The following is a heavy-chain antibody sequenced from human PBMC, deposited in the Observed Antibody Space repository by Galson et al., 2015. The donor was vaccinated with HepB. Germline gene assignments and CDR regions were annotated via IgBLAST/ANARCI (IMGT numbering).Heavy chain of an antibody. CDR2: IKSESNGKTT. CDR1: GFTLTNAW. Sequence: SLRLSCAASGFTLTNAWMSWVRQAPGKGLEWVGRIKSESNGKTTDYGAPVKGRSTISRDDSHNKLYLQMNSLKTEDTAVYYCTTDCGGGTCYRNYRYYYGMDVWGRGTTVTVSS. J-gene: IGHJ6*02. V-gene: IGHV3-15*01. CDR3: TTDCGGGTCYRNYRYYYGMDV. D-gene: IGHD2-15*01.